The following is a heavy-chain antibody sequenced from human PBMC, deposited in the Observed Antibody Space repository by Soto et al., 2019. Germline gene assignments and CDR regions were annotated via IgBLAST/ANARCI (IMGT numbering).Heavy chain of an antibody. CDR1: GYTFTDYW. D-gene: IGHD4-4*01. Sequence: PGESLKISCQASGYTFTDYWISWVRQMPGKGLEWVGNIDPSDSYTNYSPSFQGHVSISVDTSINTAFLQWPSLRVSDAAMYYCARHRTSYSSSWYGPWGQGTLVTVSS. CDR2: IDPSDSYT. CDR3: ARHRTSYSSSWYGP. J-gene: IGHJ5*02. V-gene: IGHV5-10-1*01.